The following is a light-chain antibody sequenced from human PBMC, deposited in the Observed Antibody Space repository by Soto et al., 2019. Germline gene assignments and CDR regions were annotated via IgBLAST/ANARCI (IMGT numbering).Light chain of an antibody. V-gene: IGKV1-9*01. CDR2: AAS. J-gene: IGKJ4*01. Sequence: IQLTQSPSSLSASVGDRVTITCRASQALGSYLAWYQQKPGKAPKLLIYAASTLQSGVPSRFSGSESGTDFTLTISSLQPEDFGTYYCQQVNNYPLTFGGGTKVDIK. CDR3: QQVNNYPLT. CDR1: QALGSY.